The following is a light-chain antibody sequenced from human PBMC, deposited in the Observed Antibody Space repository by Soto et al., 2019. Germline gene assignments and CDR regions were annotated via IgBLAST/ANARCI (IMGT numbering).Light chain of an antibody. CDR3: CSHAGRHVI. CDR1: TSDVGTYKF. J-gene: IGLJ2*01. CDR2: EVS. Sequence: QSALTQPASVSGSPGQSITISCTGTTSDVGTYKFVSWYQQHPGIAPKLMIYEVSERPSGVSNRFSGSKSGNTASLTISGLQAEDEADYYCCSHAGRHVIFGGGTKVTVL. V-gene: IGLV2-23*02.